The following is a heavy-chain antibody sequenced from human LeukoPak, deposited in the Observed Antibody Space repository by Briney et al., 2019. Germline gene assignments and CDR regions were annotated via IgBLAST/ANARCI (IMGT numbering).Heavy chain of an antibody. CDR2: IKQDGSEK. Sequence: GGSLRLSCAASGFTFSSYWMTWVRQAPGKGLEWVANIKQDGSEKYYVDSVKGRFTISRDNAKNSLYLQMNSLRAEDTAVYYCARDPNYYGSGCYPFDYWGQGTLVTVSS. J-gene: IGHJ4*02. D-gene: IGHD3-10*01. CDR1: GFTFSSYW. CDR3: ARDPNYYGSGCYPFDY. V-gene: IGHV3-7*01.